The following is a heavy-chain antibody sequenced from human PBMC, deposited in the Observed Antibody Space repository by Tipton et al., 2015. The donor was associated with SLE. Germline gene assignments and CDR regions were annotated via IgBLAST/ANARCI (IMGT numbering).Heavy chain of an antibody. Sequence: LRLSCTVSGASIRSGTYKWSWIRQPAGKGLEWLGHIDTRGSTTYNPPLRSRVTISVDPSTNQFSLKLSSVTAADTAIYYCAREGEEVGAYDFWSGYFPYYFDYWGQGTVVSVSS. CDR1: GASIRSGTYK. CDR3: AREGEEVGAYDFWSGYFPYYFDY. J-gene: IGHJ4*02. D-gene: IGHD3-3*01. CDR2: IDTRGST. V-gene: IGHV4-61*09.